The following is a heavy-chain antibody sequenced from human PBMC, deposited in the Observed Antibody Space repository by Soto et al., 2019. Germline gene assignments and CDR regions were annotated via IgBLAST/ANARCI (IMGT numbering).Heavy chain of an antibody. CDR2: IYYSGST. V-gene: IGHV4-59*12. J-gene: IGHJ6*02. D-gene: IGHD4-17*01. Sequence: SETLSLTCTVSGGSISSYYWSWIRQPPGKGLEWIGYIYYSGSTNYNPSLKSRVTISVDTSKNQFSLKLSSVTAADTAVYYCGRGGTTVEGRGYYYYGMDVGGQGPRVTVS. CDR3: GRGGTTVEGRGYYYYGMDV. CDR1: GGSISSYY.